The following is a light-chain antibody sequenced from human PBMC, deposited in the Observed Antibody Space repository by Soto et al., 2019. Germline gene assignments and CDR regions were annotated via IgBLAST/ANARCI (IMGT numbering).Light chain of an antibody. CDR3: QQYGRSPIT. J-gene: IGKJ5*01. V-gene: IGKV3-20*01. Sequence: EIVVSQSPCTLSLSTGERVILSCRASQSVTNRLAWYQHKPGQAPTLLMYGASSRACGVPVRFSGSGSGTDFTLTITRLEPEDFALYYCQQYGRSPITFGLGTRLEIK. CDR2: GAS. CDR1: QSVTNR.